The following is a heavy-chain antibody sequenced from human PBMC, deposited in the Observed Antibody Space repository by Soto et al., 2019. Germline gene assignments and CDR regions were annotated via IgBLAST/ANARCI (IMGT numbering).Heavy chain of an antibody. CDR3: AKGGTYHIGDFDS. V-gene: IGHV3-23*01. CDR1: GFTFNIYT. Sequence: EVQLLESGGGLVQPGGSLRLSCAASGFTFNIYTMSWVRQAPGKGLEWVSGIGARGSDTYFPDSVKGRFTISRDNSMDMVYLQRNSLRAEDTAVYFCAKGGTYHIGDFDSWGQGTLVTVSS. D-gene: IGHD5-12*01. CDR2: IGARGSDT. J-gene: IGHJ4*02.